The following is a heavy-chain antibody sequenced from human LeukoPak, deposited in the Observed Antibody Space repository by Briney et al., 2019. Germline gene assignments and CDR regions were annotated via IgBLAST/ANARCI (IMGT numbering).Heavy chain of an antibody. J-gene: IGHJ6*03. CDR1: GGSISSYY. V-gene: IGHV4-59*12. D-gene: IGHD4-17*01. CDR2: IYYSGRT. Sequence: SETLSLTCSVSGGSISSYYWSWIRQPPGKGLEWIGYIYYSGRTSYNPSLKSRVTMSVDRSKNQFSLNLTSVTAADAAVYYCARPAVTTGYYYYMDVWGKGTTVTISS. CDR3: ARPAVTTGYYYYMDV.